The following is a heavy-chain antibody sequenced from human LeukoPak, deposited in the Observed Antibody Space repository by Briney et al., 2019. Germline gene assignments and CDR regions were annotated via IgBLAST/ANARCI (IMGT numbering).Heavy chain of an antibody. D-gene: IGHD3-10*01. CDR2: INAGNGNT. V-gene: IGHV1-3*01. Sequence: WASVKVSCKASGYTFTSYAMHWVRQAPGQRLEWMGWINAGNGNTKYSQKFQGRVTITRDTSASTAYMELSSLRSEDTAAYYCARDEVLLWFGESYNWFDPWGQGTLVTVSS. J-gene: IGHJ5*02. CDR3: ARDEVLLWFGESYNWFDP. CDR1: GYTFTSYA.